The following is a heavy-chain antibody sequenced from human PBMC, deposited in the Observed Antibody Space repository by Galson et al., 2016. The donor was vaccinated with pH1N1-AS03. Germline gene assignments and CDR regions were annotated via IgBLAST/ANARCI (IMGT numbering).Heavy chain of an antibody. CDR1: GFIFSHYW. J-gene: IGHJ4*02. CDR2: INSDGRDT. CDR3: ARVLVGAAGCDY. Sequence: SLRLSCAVSGFIFSHYWMYWVRQAPGKGLEWVSRINSDGRDTYYADSVKGRFTISRNNAENTLFLQMNSLRVDDTALYYCARVLVGAAGCDYWGQGTLVTVSS. V-gene: IGHV3-74*01. D-gene: IGHD2-15*01.